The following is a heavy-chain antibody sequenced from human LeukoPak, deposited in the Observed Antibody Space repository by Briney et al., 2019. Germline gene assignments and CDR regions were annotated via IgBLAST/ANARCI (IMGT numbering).Heavy chain of an antibody. CDR2: IRSKANSYAT. CDR1: GFTFSGSA. CDR3: TTQPTYCSSTSCYGYGMDV. J-gene: IGHJ6*02. D-gene: IGHD2-2*01. Sequence: AGGSLKLSCAASGFTFSGSAMHWVRQASGKGLEWVGRIRSKANSYATAYAVSVKGRFTISRDDSKNTAYLQMNSLKTEDTAVYYCTTQPTYCSSTSCYGYGMDVWGQGTTVTVSS. V-gene: IGHV3-73*01.